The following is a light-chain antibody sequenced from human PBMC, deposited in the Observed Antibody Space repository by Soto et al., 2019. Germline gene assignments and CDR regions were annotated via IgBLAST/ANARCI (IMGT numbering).Light chain of an antibody. CDR3: QQLASYVPLT. J-gene: IGKJ4*01. CDR1: QGVGNY. CDR2: DAS. Sequence: DIQLTQSPSFLSASVGDRVTITCRASQGVGNYLAWYQQRPGKAPNLLIYDASTLHSGVPSRFSGSGSGTEFTLTISSLQPEDLATYYCQQLASYVPLTFGGGTKVQIK. V-gene: IGKV1-9*01.